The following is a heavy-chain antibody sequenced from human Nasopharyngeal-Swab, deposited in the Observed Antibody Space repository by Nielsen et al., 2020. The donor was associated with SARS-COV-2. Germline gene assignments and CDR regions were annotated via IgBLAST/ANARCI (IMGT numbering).Heavy chain of an antibody. D-gene: IGHD2-2*02. CDR1: GFTCSRYG. V-gene: IGHV3-30*18. CDR3: AKTSYEVLYQGLVDY. J-gene: IGHJ4*02. Sequence: GGSLRLSCVASGFTCSRYGMHWVRQDPGKGLEWVAITSYQGSNTYYADSVKGRFAISRDNSKNTLYLQMNSLRAEDTAMYYCAKTSYEVLYQGLVDYWGQGTLVTVSS. CDR2: TSYQGSNT.